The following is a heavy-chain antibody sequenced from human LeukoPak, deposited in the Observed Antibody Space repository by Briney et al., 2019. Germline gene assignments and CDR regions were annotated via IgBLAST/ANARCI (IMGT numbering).Heavy chain of an antibody. D-gene: IGHD2-2*01. CDR2: ISGRGGST. CDR3: AKAHEQYCSSASCYGGYFLH. J-gene: IGHJ1*01. CDR1: GFAFSRYV. Sequence: GGSVRLSCAASGFAFSRYVLSWVRQAPGKGLEWVSSISGRGGSTYYADSVKGRFTISRDNSKNTLYLQMNSLRAEDTAVYFCAKAHEQYCSSASCYGGYFLHWGQGTLVTVSS. V-gene: IGHV3-23*01.